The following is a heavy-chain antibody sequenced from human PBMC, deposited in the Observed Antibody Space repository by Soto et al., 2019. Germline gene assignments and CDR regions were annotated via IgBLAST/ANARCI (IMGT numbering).Heavy chain of an antibody. Sequence: PSETLSLTCTLSGVSINRRSTYYCGWIRQPPGMGLEWIGNLHHTGTTYYNPSLGSRVTMSVDTPNNQLSLKLRSVTAADTAVYYCAIDYGDYENWFEPWGRGTLVTVSS. J-gene: IGHJ5*02. V-gene: IGHV4-39*01. D-gene: IGHD4-17*01. CDR1: GVSINRRSTYY. CDR2: LHHTGTT. CDR3: AIDYGDYENWFEP.